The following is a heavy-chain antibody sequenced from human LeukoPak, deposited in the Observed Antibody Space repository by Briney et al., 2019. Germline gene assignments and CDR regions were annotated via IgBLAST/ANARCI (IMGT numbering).Heavy chain of an antibody. CDR3: ALGTINKDYYFGMDV. D-gene: IGHD2-8*01. Sequence: GGSLRLSCAASGFTFRDYYMTWLRQAPGKGLEWLSYISNSGSTVFYADSIKGRFTVSRDNAKRSLYLQIESLRDDDTAVYHCALGTINKDYYFGMDVWGQGTTVTVSS. V-gene: IGHV3-11*01. J-gene: IGHJ6*02. CDR2: ISNSGSTV. CDR1: GFTFRDYY.